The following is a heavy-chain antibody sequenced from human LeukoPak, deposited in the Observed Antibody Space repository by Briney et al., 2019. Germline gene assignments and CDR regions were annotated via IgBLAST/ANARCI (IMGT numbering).Heavy chain of an antibody. J-gene: IGHJ4*02. CDR2: IYYSGST. V-gene: IGHV4-39*02. CDR3: ARDNDYGIYGVVIPYLDY. D-gene: IGHD3-3*01. Sequence: SETLSLTCTVSGGSISSSSYYWGWIRQPPGKGLEWIGSIYYSGSTYYNPSLKSRVTIPVDTSKNQFSLKLSSVTAADTAVYYCARDNDYGIYGVVIPYLDYWGPGTLVTVSS. CDR1: GGSISSSSYY.